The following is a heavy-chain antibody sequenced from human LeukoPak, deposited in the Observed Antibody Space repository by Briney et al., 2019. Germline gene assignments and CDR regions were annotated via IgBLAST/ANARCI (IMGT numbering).Heavy chain of an antibody. CDR2: IIVYNGNT. J-gene: IGHJ4*02. Sequence: ASVKVSCKASGYTFTNYDVSWVRQAPRQGLEWMGWIIVYNGNTNYAQKLQGRVTMTTDTSTSTAYMELRSLRSDDTAVYYCARVIVGATSGDYWGQGTLVTVSS. CDR3: ARVIVGATSGDY. D-gene: IGHD1-26*01. CDR1: GYTFTNYD. V-gene: IGHV1-18*01.